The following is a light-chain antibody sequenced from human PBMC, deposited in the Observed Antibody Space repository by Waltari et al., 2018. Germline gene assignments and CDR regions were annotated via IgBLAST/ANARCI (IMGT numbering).Light chain of an antibody. CDR2: GAS. V-gene: IGKV3-15*01. CDR3: QQYNSWPPYT. CDR1: QSVSTN. J-gene: IGKJ2*01. Sequence: EIVMTQSPAILSVSPGERATLSCRASQSVSTNVAWYQQKPGQAPRLLFYGASTRATESPTRFSGSGSGTEFTLTISSLQSEDFASYYCQQYNSWPPYTFGQGTKLEIK.